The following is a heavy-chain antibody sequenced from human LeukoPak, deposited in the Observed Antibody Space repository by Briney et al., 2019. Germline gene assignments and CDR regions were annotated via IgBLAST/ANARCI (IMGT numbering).Heavy chain of an antibody. Sequence: ASVKVSCKASGYTFTSYDINWVRQATGQGLEWMGWMNPNSGNTGYAQKFQGRVTMTRNTSISTAYMELSSLRSEDTAVYYCAGSIAARPGMVRGDRYYYMDVWGKGTTVTVSS. V-gene: IGHV1-8*01. J-gene: IGHJ6*03. D-gene: IGHD6-6*01. CDR1: GYTFTSYD. CDR3: AGSIAARPGMVRGDRYYYMDV. CDR2: MNPNSGNT.